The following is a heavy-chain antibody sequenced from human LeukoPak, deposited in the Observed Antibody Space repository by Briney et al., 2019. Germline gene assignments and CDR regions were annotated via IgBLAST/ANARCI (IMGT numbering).Heavy chain of an antibody. D-gene: IGHD3-10*01. V-gene: IGHV1-69*04. CDR3: ARETTDYYGSGRHYYYYGMDV. CDR2: IIPILGIA. CDR1: GGTFSSYA. J-gene: IGHJ6*02. Sequence: GSSVKVSCKASGGTFSSYAISWVRQAPGQGLEWMGRIIPILGIANYAQKFQGRVTITADKSTSTAYMELSSLRSEDTAVYYCARETTDYYGSGRHYYYYGMDVWCQGTTVTVSS.